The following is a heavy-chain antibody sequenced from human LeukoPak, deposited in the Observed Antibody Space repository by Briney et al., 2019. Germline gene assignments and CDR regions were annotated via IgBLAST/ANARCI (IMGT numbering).Heavy chain of an antibody. Sequence: GGSLRLSCAASGFTFSSYAMSWVRQAPGKGLEWVSAISGSGGSTYYADSVKGRFTISRDNAKNSLYLQMNSLRAEDTAVYYCVRGVSISSSWYNDIWGQGTMVTVSS. CDR1: GFTFSSYA. J-gene: IGHJ3*02. CDR3: VRGVSISSSWYNDI. D-gene: IGHD6-13*01. V-gene: IGHV3-23*01. CDR2: ISGSGGST.